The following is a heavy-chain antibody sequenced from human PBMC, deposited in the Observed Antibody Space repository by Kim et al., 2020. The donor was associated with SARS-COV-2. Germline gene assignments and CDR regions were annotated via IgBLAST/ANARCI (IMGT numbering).Heavy chain of an antibody. Sequence: GGSLRLSCAASGFTFSSYSMNWVRQAPGKGLEWVSSISSSSSYIYYADSVKGRFTISRDNAKNSLYLQMNSLRAEDTAVYYCARGGKDIVATISYWGQGTLVTVSS. CDR2: ISSSSSYI. CDR3: ARGGKDIVATISY. CDR1: GFTFSSYS. D-gene: IGHD5-12*01. V-gene: IGHV3-21*01. J-gene: IGHJ4*02.